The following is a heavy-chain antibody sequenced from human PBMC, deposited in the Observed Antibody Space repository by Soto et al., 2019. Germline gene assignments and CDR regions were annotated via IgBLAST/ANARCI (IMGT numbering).Heavy chain of an antibody. J-gene: IGHJ6*02. V-gene: IGHV3-48*02. Sequence: EVQLVESGGGLVQPGGSLRLSCEASGFTLSSYSMNWARQAPGQGLEWVSYISSSSSTIYYADSVKGRFTISRDNAKNSPYLQMNSLRDEDTAVYYCARDTPRSSGWDVWGQGTTVTVSS. CDR1: GFTLSSYS. CDR3: ARDTPRSSGWDV. CDR2: ISSSSSTI.